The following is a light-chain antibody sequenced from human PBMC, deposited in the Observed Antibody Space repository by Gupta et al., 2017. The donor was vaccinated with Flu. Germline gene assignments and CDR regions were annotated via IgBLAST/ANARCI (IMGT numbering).Light chain of an antibody. Sequence: FLLPQPPPVSEPPGQPVPISCTRSSGSIDSNYVQWYQQRPVRSPTTVIYDDNKSHTGGPDRFSGSIDSSSNTASLTITGRKQEDEADYYCQSYESSNHSVFGSGTKLTVL. CDR3: QSYESSNHSV. CDR1: SGSIDSNY. CDR2: DDN. J-gene: IGLJ6*01. V-gene: IGLV6-57*01.